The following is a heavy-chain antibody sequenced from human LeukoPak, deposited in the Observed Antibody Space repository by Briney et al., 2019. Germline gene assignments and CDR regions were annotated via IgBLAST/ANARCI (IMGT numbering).Heavy chain of an antibody. Sequence: ASLKVSCKTSGYSFSTFDINWVRQATGQGLEWTGWMNPNSGNTNYEQKFQGRLTMTRDTSISTAYMELSSLRSEDTAVYYCARGGILVQGVTILYGMDVWGQGTTVTVSS. CDR2: MNPNSGNT. V-gene: IGHV1-8*02. D-gene: IGHD3-10*01. CDR1: GYSFSTFD. CDR3: ARGGILVQGVTILYGMDV. J-gene: IGHJ6*02.